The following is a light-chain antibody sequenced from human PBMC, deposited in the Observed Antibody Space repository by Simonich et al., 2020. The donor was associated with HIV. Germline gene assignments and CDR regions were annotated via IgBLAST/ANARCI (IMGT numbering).Light chain of an antibody. J-gene: IGKJ1*01. Sequence: DIQMTQSPSSLPASVGNRVNITCQASQDITNYLNWYQQKPGKAPKLLIYGASNLETGVPSRFNGTGCGTDFTFTINSLQPEDIATYYCQQYDNLPWTFGRGTKVEIK. CDR1: QDITNY. V-gene: IGKV1-33*01. CDR2: GAS. CDR3: QQYDNLPWT.